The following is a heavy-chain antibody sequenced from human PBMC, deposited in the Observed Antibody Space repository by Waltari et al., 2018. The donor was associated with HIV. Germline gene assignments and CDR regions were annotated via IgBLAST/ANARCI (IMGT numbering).Heavy chain of an antibody. CDR1: GLAFTSYA. D-gene: IGHD4-17*01. V-gene: IGHV3-30*18. CDR3: VNDFYGGNSRWDYFEN. J-gene: IGHJ4*02. Sequence: QVKLVESGGAVVQPGRSLRLSCVAPGLAFTSYAMLRLRQAPGKGLEWVAVMSSDGNKRHYAGAVKGRFTISRDNSKDTLYLEMDSLRIEDTALYYCVNDFYGGNSRWDYFENWGQGTLVTVSS. CDR2: MSSDGNKR.